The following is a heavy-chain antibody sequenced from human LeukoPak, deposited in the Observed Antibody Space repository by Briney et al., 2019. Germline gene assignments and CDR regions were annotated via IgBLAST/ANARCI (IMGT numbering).Heavy chain of an antibody. Sequence: SSETLSLTCAVYGGSFSGYYWSWIRQPPGKGLEWIGEINHSGSTNYNPSLKSRVTISVVTSKNQFSLKLSSVTAADTAVYYCARYYGSGSYYRMNWFDPWGQGTLVTVSS. CDR3: ARYYGSGSYYRMNWFDP. J-gene: IGHJ5*02. D-gene: IGHD3-10*01. CDR2: INHSGST. CDR1: GGSFSGYY. V-gene: IGHV4-34*01.